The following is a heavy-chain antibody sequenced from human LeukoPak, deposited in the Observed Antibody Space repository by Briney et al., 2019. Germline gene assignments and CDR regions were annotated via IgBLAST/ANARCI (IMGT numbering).Heavy chain of an antibody. V-gene: IGHV3-66*01. D-gene: IGHD1-26*01. CDR2: IYSGGST. CDR3: ARGRRSIVGATLHSDY. J-gene: IGHJ4*02. CDR1: GFTVSSNY. Sequence: GGSLRLSCAASGFTVSSNYMSWVRQAPGKGLEWVSVIYSGGSTYYADSVKGRFTISRDNSKNTLYLQMNSLRAEDTAVYYCARGRRSIVGATLHSDYWGQGTLVTVSS.